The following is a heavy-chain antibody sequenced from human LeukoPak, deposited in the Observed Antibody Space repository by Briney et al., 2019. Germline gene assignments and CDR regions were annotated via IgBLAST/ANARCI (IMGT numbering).Heavy chain of an antibody. Sequence: GGSLRLSCAASGFTLSSYTMNWVRQAPGKGLEWVSYMSTSGSISYTDSVKGRFTISRDSAKNSLYLQMNSLRDGDTAVYYCARMIDYNYGYAFDYWGQGTLVTVPS. CDR3: ARMIDYNYGYAFDY. J-gene: IGHJ4*02. CDR2: MSTSGSI. V-gene: IGHV3-48*02. CDR1: GFTLSSYT. D-gene: IGHD5-18*01.